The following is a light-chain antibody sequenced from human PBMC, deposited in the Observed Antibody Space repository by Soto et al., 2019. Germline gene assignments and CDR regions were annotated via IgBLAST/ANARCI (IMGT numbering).Light chain of an antibody. CDR2: VAS. Sequence: EIVLTQSPGTLSLSPGERATLSCRASQSVSSSYLAWYQQKPGQAPRLLIYVASSRATGIPDRFSGSRSGTDVTLTISSLEPEDFAVYYCQQYGSSTPMYTFGQGTKLEIK. CDR3: QQYGSSTPMYT. V-gene: IGKV3-20*01. J-gene: IGKJ2*01. CDR1: QSVSSSY.